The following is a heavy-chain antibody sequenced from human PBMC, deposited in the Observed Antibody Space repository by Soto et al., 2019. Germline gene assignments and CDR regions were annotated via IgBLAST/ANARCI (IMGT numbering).Heavy chain of an antibody. Sequence: SETLSLTCTVSGGSISSGGYYWSWIRQHPGKGLEWIGYIYYSGSTYYNPSLKIRVTISVDTSKNQFSLKLSSVTAADTAVYYCAGSLIAVAGTLIFDYWGQGTLVTVSP. J-gene: IGHJ4*02. D-gene: IGHD6-19*01. CDR2: IYYSGST. CDR1: GGSISSGGYY. V-gene: IGHV4-31*03. CDR3: AGSLIAVAGTLIFDY.